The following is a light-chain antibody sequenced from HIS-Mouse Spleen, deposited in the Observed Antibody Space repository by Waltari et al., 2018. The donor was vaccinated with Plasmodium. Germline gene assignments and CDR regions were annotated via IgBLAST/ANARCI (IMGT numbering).Light chain of an antibody. CDR2: AAS. V-gene: IGKV1-8*01. CDR3: QQYYSYLLT. CDR1: QGISSY. Sequence: AIRMTQSPSSFSASTGDRVTITCRASQGISSYLPWYQQKPGKAPKLLIYAASTLQSGVPSRFSGSGSGTDFTLTISCLQSEDFATYYCQQYYSYLLTFGGGTKVEIK. J-gene: IGKJ4*01.